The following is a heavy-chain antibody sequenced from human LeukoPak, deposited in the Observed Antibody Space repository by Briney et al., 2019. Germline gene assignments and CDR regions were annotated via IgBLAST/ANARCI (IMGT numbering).Heavy chain of an antibody. J-gene: IGHJ4*02. CDR2: INPNSGGT. CDR1: GYTFTGHY. CDR3: ARGVAARLEVFDY. D-gene: IGHD6-6*01. Sequence: ASVKVSCKASGYTFTGHYMHWVRQAPGQGLEWMGWINPNSGGTNYAQKVQGRVTMTRDTSISTAYMELTRLRSDDTAVYYCARGVAARLEVFDYWGQGTLVTVSS. V-gene: IGHV1-2*02.